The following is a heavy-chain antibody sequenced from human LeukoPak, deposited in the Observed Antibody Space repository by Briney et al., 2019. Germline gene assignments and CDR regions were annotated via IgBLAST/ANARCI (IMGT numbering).Heavy chain of an antibody. CDR2: IYPGDSDT. CDR1: GYSFTSYW. J-gene: IGHJ3*02. Sequence: GESLKISCKGSGYSFTSYWIGWVRQMPGKGLEWMGIIYPGDSDTRYSPSFQVQVTISADKSISTAYLQWSSLKASDTAMYYCARQRDFWSGLDAFDIWGQGTMVTVSS. D-gene: IGHD3-3*01. V-gene: IGHV5-51*01. CDR3: ARQRDFWSGLDAFDI.